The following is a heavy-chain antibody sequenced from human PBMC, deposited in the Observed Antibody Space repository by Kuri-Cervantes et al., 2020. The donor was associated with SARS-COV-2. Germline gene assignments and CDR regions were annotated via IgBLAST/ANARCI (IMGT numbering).Heavy chain of an antibody. D-gene: IGHD3-16*01. CDR2: ISSSSSTI. Sequence: GESLKISCAASGFTFSSYSMNWVRQAPGKGLEWVSYISSSSSTIYYADSVKGRFTISRDNAKNSLYLQMNSLRAEDTAVYHCAKDLGDYGMDVWGQGTTVTVSS. V-gene: IGHV3-48*01. J-gene: IGHJ6*02. CDR3: AKDLGDYGMDV. CDR1: GFTFSSYS.